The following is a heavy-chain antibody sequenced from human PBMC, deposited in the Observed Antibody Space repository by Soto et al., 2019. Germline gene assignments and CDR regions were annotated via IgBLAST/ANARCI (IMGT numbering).Heavy chain of an antibody. CDR2: ISGGGGST. Sequence: RRLSCAASGFTFNNYAMSWVRQAPGKGLEWVSTISGGGGSTYYADSVKGRFTISRDNSKNTLFLQMNSLRAEDTALYYCATGIPTYYFDYWGQGTLVTVSS. CDR3: ATGIPTYYFDY. J-gene: IGHJ4*02. D-gene: IGHD6-13*01. CDR1: GFTFNNYA. V-gene: IGHV3-23*01.